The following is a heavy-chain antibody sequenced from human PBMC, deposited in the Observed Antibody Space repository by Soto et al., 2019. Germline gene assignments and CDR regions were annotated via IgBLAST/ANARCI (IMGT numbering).Heavy chain of an antibody. CDR3: ARDPPHCSGGSCYSVRYFDY. V-gene: IGHV1-69*01. CDR1: GGTFSSYA. D-gene: IGHD2-15*01. J-gene: IGHJ4*02. Sequence: QVQLVQSGAEVKKPGSSVKVSCKASGGTFSSYAISWVRQAPGQGLEWMGGIIPIFGTANYAQKFQGRVTITADESTSTPYMELSSLRSEDTAVYSCARDPPHCSGGSCYSVRYFDYWGQGTLVTVSS. CDR2: IIPIFGTA.